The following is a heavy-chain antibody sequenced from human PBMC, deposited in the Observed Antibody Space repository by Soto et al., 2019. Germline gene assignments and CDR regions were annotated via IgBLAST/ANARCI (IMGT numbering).Heavy chain of an antibody. J-gene: IGHJ4*02. Sequence: EEQLLESGGGLVQPGGSLRLSCAASGFTFSAYAMTWVRQAPGGGLEWVSSLSPNGETTYYADSVTGRFTVSRDNSRDLLYLQMGSLRAEDTAIYFCAKSGGFSGSYHFIYWGQGTLVTVSS. CDR3: AKSGGFSGSYHFIY. CDR2: LSPNGETT. V-gene: IGHV3-23*01. CDR1: GFTFSAYA. D-gene: IGHD1-26*01.